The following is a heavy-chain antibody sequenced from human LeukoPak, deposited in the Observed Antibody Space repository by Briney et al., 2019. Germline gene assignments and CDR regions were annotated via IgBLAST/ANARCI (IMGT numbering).Heavy chain of an antibody. CDR2: ISAYNGDT. CDR3: ARHYPLRFFTTDLTYYDILTAYPLRAFDI. CDR1: GYTFTSYG. J-gene: IGHJ3*02. Sequence: ASVKVSCKASGYTFTSYGISWVRQAPGQGLEWRGWISAYNGDTNYAQKLQDRVTMTTDTSTTTTYMELRSLRSDDTAVYYCARHYPLRFFTTDLTYYDILTAYPLRAFDIWGQGTTVTVSS. V-gene: IGHV1-18*01. D-gene: IGHD3-9*01.